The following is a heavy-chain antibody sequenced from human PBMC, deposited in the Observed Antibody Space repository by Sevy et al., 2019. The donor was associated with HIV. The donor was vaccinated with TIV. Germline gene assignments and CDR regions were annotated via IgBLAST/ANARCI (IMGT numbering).Heavy chain of an antibody. CDR3: ARDMTCGGDCYYFDN. Sequence: KISCKASGDTFRKYVISWVRQAPGQGLEWMGGIIPVYGTTNYAQKFQARVTSTADASTSTVYMELSRLRSEDTAVYYCARDMTCGGDCYYFDNWGQGTLVTVSS. CDR2: IIPVYGTT. V-gene: IGHV1-69*01. CDR1: GDTFRKYV. D-gene: IGHD2-21*02. J-gene: IGHJ4*02.